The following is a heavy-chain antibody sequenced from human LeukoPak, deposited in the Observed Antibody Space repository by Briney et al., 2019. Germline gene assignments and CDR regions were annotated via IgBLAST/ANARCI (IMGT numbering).Heavy chain of an antibody. J-gene: IGHJ4*02. CDR1: GGSFSGYY. V-gene: IGHV4-34*03. CDR2: INHSGST. Sequence: SETLSLTCAVYGGSFSGYYWSWIRQPPGKGLEWIGEINHSGSTNYNPSLKSRVTISVDTSKNQLSLKLSSVTAADSAVYYCTRGGDSYLGSSDYWGQGTLVTVSS. D-gene: IGHD2-21*01. CDR3: TRGGDSYLGSSDY.